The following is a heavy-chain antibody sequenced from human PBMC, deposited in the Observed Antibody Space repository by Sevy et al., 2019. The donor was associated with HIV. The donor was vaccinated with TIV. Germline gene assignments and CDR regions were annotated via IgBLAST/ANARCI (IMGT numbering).Heavy chain of an antibody. Sequence: GGSLRLSCAVSGFTFSSYSMHWVRQAPGKGLEWVTVISYDGSNKSYADSVKDRFTISRDNLKNTLYLQMNSLRAEDTTVYYCAKCGGDCYSRGYVDYWGQGTLVTVSS. CDR3: AKCGGDCYSRGYVDY. D-gene: IGHD2-21*02. J-gene: IGHJ4*02. CDR1: GFTFSSYS. CDR2: ISYDGSNK. V-gene: IGHV3-30-3*02.